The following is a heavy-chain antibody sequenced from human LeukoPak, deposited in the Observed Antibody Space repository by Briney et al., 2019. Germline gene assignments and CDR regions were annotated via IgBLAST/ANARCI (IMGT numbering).Heavy chain of an antibody. CDR1: GFTFSSYS. V-gene: IGHV3-21*01. D-gene: IGHD3-22*01. CDR2: ISSSSSYI. Sequence: GGSLRLSCAASGFTFSSYSMNWVRQAPGKGLEWVSSISSSSSYIYYADSVKGRFTISRDNAKNSLYLQMNSLRAEDTAVYYCAREFVRGRAVARLNYFDYWGQGTLVTVSS. CDR3: AREFVRGRAVARLNYFDY. J-gene: IGHJ4*02.